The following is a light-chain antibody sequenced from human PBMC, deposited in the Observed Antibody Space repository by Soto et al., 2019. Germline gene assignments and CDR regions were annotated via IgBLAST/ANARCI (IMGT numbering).Light chain of an antibody. CDR1: QSISAW. CDR3: QQYNDYSWT. V-gene: IGKV1-5*03. CDR2: KAS. J-gene: IGKJ1*01. Sequence: DIQMTQSPSTLSASVGDRVSTNCRASQSISAWLAWYQQKPGKTPRLLIYKASTLEIGVPSRFSGSGSGTEFTLTISNLQPDDVAIYYCQQYNDYSWTFGQGTKVDIK.